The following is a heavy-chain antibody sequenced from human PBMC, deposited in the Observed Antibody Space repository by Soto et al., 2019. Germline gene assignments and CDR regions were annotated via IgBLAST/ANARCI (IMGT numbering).Heavy chain of an antibody. CDR2: VYYSGTT. CDR1: GGSVSNKTYY. CDR3: ASTTSVPNLLGSRYFSDY. D-gene: IGHD4-17*01. J-gene: IGHJ4*02. Sequence: SETLSLTCSVSGGSVSNKTYYWSWLRQRPGKRREWSGYVYYSGTTNYNPSLKSRVTISVDLYKNQFSLSLSSVTTADTALYYCASTTSVPNLLGSRYFSDYWGQGTLVPVSS. V-gene: IGHV4-61*01.